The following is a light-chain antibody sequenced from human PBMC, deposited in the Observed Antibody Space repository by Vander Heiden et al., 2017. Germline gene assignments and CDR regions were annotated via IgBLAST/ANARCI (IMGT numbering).Light chain of an antibody. CDR2: QDK. J-gene: IGLJ2*01. CDR1: KLGNKY. Sequence: SYELTQPPSVSVSPGQTASIPCSGDKLGNKYVCWYQQKPGRPPVMVIYQDKKRPSGIPERFSGSNSGNTATLTISGTQAMDEADYYCQAWDSGTALFGGGTTLTVL. CDR3: QAWDSGTAL. V-gene: IGLV3-1*01.